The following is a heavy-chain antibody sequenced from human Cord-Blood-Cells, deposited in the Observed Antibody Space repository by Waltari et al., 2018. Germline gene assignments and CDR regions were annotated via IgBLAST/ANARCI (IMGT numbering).Heavy chain of an antibody. D-gene: IGHD3-10*01. Sequence: QVQLQESGTGLVKPSGTLSLTCAVSGGSISSSTWWSWVRQPPGKGLEWIGEIYHSGSTNYNPSLKSRVTISVDKSKNQFSLKLSSVTAADTAVYYCASRSGDGSGSYYDAFDIWGQGTMVTVSS. CDR3: ASRSGDGSGSYYDAFDI. CDR1: GGSISSSTW. J-gene: IGHJ3*02. V-gene: IGHV4-4*02. CDR2: IYHSGST.